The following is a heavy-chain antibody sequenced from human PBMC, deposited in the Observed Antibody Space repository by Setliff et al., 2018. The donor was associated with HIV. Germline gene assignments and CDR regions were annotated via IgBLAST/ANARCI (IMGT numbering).Heavy chain of an antibody. D-gene: IGHD3-3*01. CDR1: GFTFSNFA. CDR2: ISYDGRHE. V-gene: IGHV3-30*04. Sequence: LRLSCAASGFTFSNFAMHWVRQVPGKGLEWVAIISYDGRHENYGVSVKGRFIISRDDSKNTVYLQMNNLTLEDTALYYCARNHFNYNFWSGYWDYWGQGSLVTVSS. CDR3: ARNHFNYNFWSGYWDY. J-gene: IGHJ4*02.